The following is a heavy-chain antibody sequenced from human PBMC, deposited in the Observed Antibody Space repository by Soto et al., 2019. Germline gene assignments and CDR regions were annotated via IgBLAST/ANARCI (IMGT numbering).Heavy chain of an antibody. J-gene: IGHJ6*02. Sequence: QVQLVQSGAEVKKSGASVKVSCKVSGYTLTELSMHWVRQAPGKGLEWMGGFDPEDGETIYAQKFQGRVTMTEDTSTDTAYMELSSLRSEDTAVYYCATDVRGDYRTPYGMDVWGQGTTVTVSS. CDR1: GYTLTELS. CDR3: ATDVRGDYRTPYGMDV. D-gene: IGHD4-17*01. V-gene: IGHV1-24*01. CDR2: FDPEDGET.